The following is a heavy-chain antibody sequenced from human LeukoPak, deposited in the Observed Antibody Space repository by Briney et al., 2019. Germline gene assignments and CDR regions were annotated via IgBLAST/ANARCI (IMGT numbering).Heavy chain of an antibody. V-gene: IGHV3-7*01. CDR1: GFSFSDYY. CDR3: AREYGSGSFRY. D-gene: IGHD3-10*01. CDR2: IKQDGSEK. Sequence: GGSLRLSCAASGFSFSDYYMSWIRQAPGKGLEWVANIKQDGSEKYYVDSVKGRFTISRDNAKNSLYLQMNSLRAEDTAVYYCAREYGSGSFRYWGQGTLVTVSS. J-gene: IGHJ4*02.